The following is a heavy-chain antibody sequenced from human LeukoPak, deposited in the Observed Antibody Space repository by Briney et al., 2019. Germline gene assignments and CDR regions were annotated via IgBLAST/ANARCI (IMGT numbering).Heavy chain of an antibody. Sequence: QPGGSLRLSCAASGFIFSNYGMNWVRQAPGKGLEWVAAISASGSATSYADSVRGRFTISRDNSKNTLYLQMNSLRAEDTAVYYCARRYCSGGSCYMADDYWGQGTLVTVSS. V-gene: IGHV3-23*01. J-gene: IGHJ4*02. D-gene: IGHD2-15*01. CDR1: GFIFSNYG. CDR2: ISASGSAT. CDR3: ARRYCSGGSCYMADDY.